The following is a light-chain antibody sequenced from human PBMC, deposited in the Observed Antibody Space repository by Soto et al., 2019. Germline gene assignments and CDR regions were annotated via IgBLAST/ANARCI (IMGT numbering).Light chain of an antibody. J-gene: IGKJ4*01. Sequence: DIVLTQSPDSLALSLCERSTINCKSSQSVLYSSNNKNYLAWYQHKPGQPPKLLIYWASTRESGVPDRFSGSGSGTDFTLTISSLQAEDVAVYYCQQYYSTLLTFGGGTKVDIK. CDR1: QSVLYSSNNKNY. CDR3: QQYYSTLLT. V-gene: IGKV4-1*01. CDR2: WAS.